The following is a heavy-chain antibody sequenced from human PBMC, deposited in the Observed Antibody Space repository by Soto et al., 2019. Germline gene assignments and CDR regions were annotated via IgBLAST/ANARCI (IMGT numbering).Heavy chain of an antibody. Sequence: TGGSLRLSCAASGFTFSTYSMNWVRQAPGKGLEWVPSISSSGTYIHYADSLKGRFTISRDNAKNSLYLQMISLRAEDTAVYYCARDPSDCSSTSCWGYYALDVWGQGTTVTVSS. V-gene: IGHV3-21*01. CDR3: ARDPSDCSSTSCWGYYALDV. CDR2: ISSSGTYI. CDR1: GFTFSTYS. D-gene: IGHD2-2*01. J-gene: IGHJ6*02.